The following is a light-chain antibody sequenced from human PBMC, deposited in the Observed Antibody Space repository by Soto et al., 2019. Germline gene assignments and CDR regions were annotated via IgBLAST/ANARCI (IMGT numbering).Light chain of an antibody. Sequence: DIQMTQSPSTLSASVGDRVTITCRASQSLSTYLAWYRQKPGKAPKVLIWNAYTLHRGVSSRFSGSGSGTEFTLTISSLQPDDFATYYCQQYNGYSTWTFGQGTKVEIK. CDR2: NAY. CDR3: QQYNGYSTWT. V-gene: IGKV1-5*01. J-gene: IGKJ1*01. CDR1: QSLSTY.